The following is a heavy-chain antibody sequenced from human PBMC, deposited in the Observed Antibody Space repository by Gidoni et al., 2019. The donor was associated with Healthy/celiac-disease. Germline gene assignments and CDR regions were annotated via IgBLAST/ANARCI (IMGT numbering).Heavy chain of an antibody. J-gene: IGHJ3*02. CDR3: AKNGYSSSWYPGGGHAFDI. CDR2: ISGSGGST. D-gene: IGHD6-13*01. V-gene: IGHV3-23*01. CDR1: GFTFSSYA. Sequence: EVQLLASGGGLVQPGGSLRLSCAASGFTFSSYAMSWVRQAPGKGLEWVSAISGSGGSTYDADSVKGRFTISRDNFKNTLYLQMNSLRAEDTAVYYWAKNGYSSSWYPGGGHAFDIWGQGTMVTVSS.